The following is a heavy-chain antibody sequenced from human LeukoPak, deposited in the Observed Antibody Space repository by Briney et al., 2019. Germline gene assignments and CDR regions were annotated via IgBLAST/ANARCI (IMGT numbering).Heavy chain of an antibody. J-gene: IGHJ4*02. CDR2: IYYSGST. Sequence: PSETLSLTCTVSGGSISSYYWSWIRQPPGKGLEWIGYIYYSGSTYYNPSLKSRVTISVDTSKNQFSLKLSSVTAADTAVYYCATYRAYCGGDCYSHWGQGTLVTVSS. V-gene: IGHV4-59*06. CDR3: ATYRAYCGGDCYSH. D-gene: IGHD2-21*02. CDR1: GGSISSYY.